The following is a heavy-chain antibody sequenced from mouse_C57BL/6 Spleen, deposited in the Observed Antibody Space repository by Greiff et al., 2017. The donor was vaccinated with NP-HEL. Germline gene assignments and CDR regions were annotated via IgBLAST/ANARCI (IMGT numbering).Heavy chain of an antibody. J-gene: IGHJ3*01. CDR2: IYPGDGDT. CDR3: ARGAYDSWFAY. V-gene: IGHV1-82*01. D-gene: IGHD2-4*01. Sequence: QVQLQQSGPELVKPGASVKISCKASGYAFSSSWMNWVQQRPGKGLEWIGRIYPGDGDTNYNGKFKGKATLTADKSSSTAYMQLSSLTSEDSAVYFCARGAYDSWFAYWGQGTLVTVSA. CDR1: GYAFSSSW.